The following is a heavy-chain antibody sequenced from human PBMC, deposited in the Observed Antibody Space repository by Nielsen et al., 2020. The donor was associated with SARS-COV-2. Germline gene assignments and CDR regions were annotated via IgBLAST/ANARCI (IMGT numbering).Heavy chain of an antibody. CDR2: IYYSGST. D-gene: IGHD2-15*01. V-gene: IGHV4-61*05. CDR1: GGSISSSSYY. Sequence: SETLSLTCTVSGGSISSSSYYWSWIRQPPGKGLEWIGYIYYSGSTNYNPSLKSRVTISVDTSKNQFSLKLSSVTAADTAVYYCARRALGYCSGGSCYSAFDYWGQGTLVTVSS. J-gene: IGHJ4*02. CDR3: ARRALGYCSGGSCYSAFDY.